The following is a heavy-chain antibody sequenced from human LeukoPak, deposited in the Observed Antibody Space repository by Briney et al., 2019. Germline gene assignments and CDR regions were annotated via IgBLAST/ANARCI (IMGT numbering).Heavy chain of an antibody. V-gene: IGHV3-74*01. Sequence: GGSLRLSCVASGFTFSSYWMHWVRQDPRKGLVWVSRINGDGRNINYAVSVRGRFTISRDNAKNTLYLQMNTLRAEDTAVYYCARGQAAAGTTTTPFDYWGQGTLVAVSS. CDR1: GFTFSSYW. CDR3: ARGQAAAGTTTTPFDY. J-gene: IGHJ4*02. CDR2: INGDGRNI. D-gene: IGHD6-13*01.